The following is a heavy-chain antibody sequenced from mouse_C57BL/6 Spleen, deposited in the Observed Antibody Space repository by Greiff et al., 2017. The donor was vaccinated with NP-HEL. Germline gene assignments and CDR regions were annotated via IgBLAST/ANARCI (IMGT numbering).Heavy chain of an antibody. Sequence: EVQGVESGGGLVKPGGSLKLSCAASGFTFSDYGMHWVRQAPEKGLEWVAYISSGSSTIYYADTVKGRFTISRDNAKNTLFLQMTSLRSEDTAMYYCARGFITTVVANYYAMDYWCQGTSVTVSS. CDR2: ISSGSSTI. J-gene: IGHJ4*01. CDR1: GFTFSDYG. D-gene: IGHD1-1*01. CDR3: ARGFITTVVANYYAMDY. V-gene: IGHV5-17*01.